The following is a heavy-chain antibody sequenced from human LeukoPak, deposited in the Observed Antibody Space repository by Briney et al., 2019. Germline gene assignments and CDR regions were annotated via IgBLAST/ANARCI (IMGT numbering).Heavy chain of an antibody. J-gene: IGHJ5*02. CDR2: IYYSGST. CDR1: GGSVSSGSYY. Sequence: SETLSLTCTVSGGSVSSGSYYWSWIRQPPGKGLGWIGYIYYSGSTNYNPSLKSRVTISVDTSKNQFSLKLSSVTAADTAVYYCARSITMVRGVRRVWFDPWGQGTLVTVSS. V-gene: IGHV4-61*01. D-gene: IGHD3-10*01. CDR3: ARSITMVRGVRRVWFDP.